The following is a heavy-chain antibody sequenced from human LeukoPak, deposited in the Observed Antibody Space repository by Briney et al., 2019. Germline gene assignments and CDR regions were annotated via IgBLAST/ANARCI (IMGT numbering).Heavy chain of an antibody. D-gene: IGHD6-19*01. Sequence: GGSLRLSCAASGFTFSNYWMSWVRQAPGKGLEWVSAISGSGVSTYYADSVKGRFTISRDNSKNTLYLQMNSLRAEDTAVYYCAKRSSWSAGGWGQGTLVTVSS. CDR2: ISGSGVST. CDR1: GFTFSNYW. CDR3: AKRSSWSAGG. J-gene: IGHJ4*02. V-gene: IGHV3-23*01.